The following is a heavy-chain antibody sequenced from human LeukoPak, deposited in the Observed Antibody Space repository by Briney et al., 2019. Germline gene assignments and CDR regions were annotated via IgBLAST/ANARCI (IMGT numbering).Heavy chain of an antibody. CDR2: ISSSGSTI. Sequence: PGGSLRLSCAASGFTFSSYEMNWVRQAPGKGLEWVSYISSSGSTIYYADSVKGRFTISRDNAKNSLYLLMNRLRAEDTAVYYCARDWYDNSDAFDIWGQGTMVIVSS. CDR3: ARDWYDNSDAFDI. D-gene: IGHD3-9*01. V-gene: IGHV3-48*03. CDR1: GFTFSSYE. J-gene: IGHJ3*02.